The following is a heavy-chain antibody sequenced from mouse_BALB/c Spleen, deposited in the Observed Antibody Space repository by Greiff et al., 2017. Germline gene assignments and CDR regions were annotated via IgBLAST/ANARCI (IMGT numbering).Heavy chain of an antibody. Sequence: QVQLQQSGAELVRPGTSVKVSCKASGYAFTNYLIEWVKQRPGQGLEWIGVINPGSGGTNYNVKFKGKATLTADKSSSTAYMQLSSLTSDDSAVYFCARDYRYDDAYWGQGTLVTVSA. V-gene: IGHV1-54*01. CDR3: ARDYRYDDAY. J-gene: IGHJ3*01. CDR1: GYAFTNYL. D-gene: IGHD2-14*01. CDR2: INPGSGGT.